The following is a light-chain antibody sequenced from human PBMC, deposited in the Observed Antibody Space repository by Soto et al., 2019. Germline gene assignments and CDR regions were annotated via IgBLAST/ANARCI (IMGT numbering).Light chain of an antibody. J-gene: IGLJ1*01. Sequence: QSALTQPASLSGSPGQSITISCTGTSSDVGGYNYVSWYQQHPGKAPKLMIYDVSNRPSGVSNLFSGSKSGNTASLTISGRQAEDEADYYCSSYRASSTTHYVFGTGTKLTVL. CDR1: SSDVGGYNY. V-gene: IGLV2-14*03. CDR2: DVS. CDR3: SSYRASSTTHYV.